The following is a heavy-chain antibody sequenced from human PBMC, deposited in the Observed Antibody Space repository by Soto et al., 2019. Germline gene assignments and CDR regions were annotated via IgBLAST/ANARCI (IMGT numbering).Heavy chain of an antibody. V-gene: IGHV3-30-3*01. CDR3: ARDHGMFLSYYYYGMDV. J-gene: IGHJ6*01. CDR2: ISYDGSNT. CDR1: GFTFSRFS. D-gene: IGHD3-10*02. Sequence: QVQLVESGGGVVQPGRSLTLSCGASGFTFSRFSMHWVRQAPGKGLAWVAVISYDGSNTHYAESVKGRFNISRDDSKNTVFLQMNHLRGEDSAVYYCARDHGMFLSYYYYGMDVW.